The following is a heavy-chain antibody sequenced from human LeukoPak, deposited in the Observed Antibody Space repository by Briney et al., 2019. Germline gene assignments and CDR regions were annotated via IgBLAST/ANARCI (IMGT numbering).Heavy chain of an antibody. D-gene: IGHD3-10*01. CDR2: ISSSGSTI. CDR1: GFTFSDYY. Sequence: GGSLRLSCAASGFTFSDYYMSWIRQAPGKGLEWVSYISSSGSTIYYADSVKGRFTISRDNAKNSLYLQMNSLRAEDTAVYYCARRVRDYYGSGRRGYFDYWGQRTLVTVSS. J-gene: IGHJ4*02. V-gene: IGHV3-11*01. CDR3: ARRVRDYYGSGRRGYFDY.